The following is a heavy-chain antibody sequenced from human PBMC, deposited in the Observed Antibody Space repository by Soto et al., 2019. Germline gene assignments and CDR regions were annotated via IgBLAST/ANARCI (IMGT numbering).Heavy chain of an antibody. D-gene: IGHD6-13*01. CDR2: IYSGGST. Sequence: VQLVESGGGVVQPGTSLRLSCAASGFTVSSNYMSWVRQAPGKGLEWVSVIYSGGSTYYADSVKGRFTISRDNSKNTLYLQMNSLRAEDTAVYYCARQVLVLDAFDIWGQGTMVTVSS. CDR3: ARQVLVLDAFDI. V-gene: IGHV3-66*04. J-gene: IGHJ3*02. CDR1: GFTVSSNY.